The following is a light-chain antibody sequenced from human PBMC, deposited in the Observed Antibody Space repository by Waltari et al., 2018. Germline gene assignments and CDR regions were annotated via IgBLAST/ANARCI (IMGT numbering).Light chain of an antibody. J-gene: IGLJ3*02. CDR1: SSNIGSHT. Sequence: QSVLTQPPSASGTPGQTVTISCSGSSSNIGSHTVNWYQHLPGTAPKLHIYNNKQRPSGVPDRFSGSKSGTSASLALSGLQSDDEAHYYCSTWDGSLTGVVFGGGTKLTVL. CDR3: STWDGSLTGVV. CDR2: NNK. V-gene: IGLV1-44*01.